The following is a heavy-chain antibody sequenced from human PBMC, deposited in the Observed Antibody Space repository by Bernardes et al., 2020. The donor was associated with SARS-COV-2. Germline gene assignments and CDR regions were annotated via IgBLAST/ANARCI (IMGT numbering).Heavy chain of an antibody. J-gene: IGHJ4*02. V-gene: IGHV3-23*01. CDR1: GFTFNNYA. CDR3: ARGGENSLEY. CDR2: ISGGGGST. D-gene: IGHD3-10*01. Sequence: GGSLRLSCTAAGFTFNNYAMSWVRRAPGKGLEWVSAISGGGGSTYYADSVKGRFTISRDNSKNTLYLQMNSLRAEDTAVYFCARGGENSLEYWGQGTLVTVSS.